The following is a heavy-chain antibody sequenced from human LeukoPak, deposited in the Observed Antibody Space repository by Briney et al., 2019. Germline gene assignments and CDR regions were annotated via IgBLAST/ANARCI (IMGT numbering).Heavy chain of an antibody. D-gene: IGHD7-27*01. CDR3: ATRGQPGDLYYFDY. V-gene: IGHV1-69*02. CDR2: IIPILGIA. J-gene: IGHJ4*02. CDR1: GGTFSSYT. Sequence: ASVKVSCKASGGTFSSYTINRVRQAPGQGLEWMGRIIPILGIAYYAQNFQGRVTITADKSTSTAYMELSSLRSEDTAVYYCATRGQPGDLYYFDYWGQGTLVTVSS.